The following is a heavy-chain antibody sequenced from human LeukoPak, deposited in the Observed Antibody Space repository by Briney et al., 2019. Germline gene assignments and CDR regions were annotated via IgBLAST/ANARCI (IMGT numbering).Heavy chain of an antibody. CDR3: AKDRTVGASYWYFDL. CDR1: GFTFSNYA. Sequence: PGGSLRLSCAASGFTFSNYAMHWVRQAPGKGLEWVAVFTYHGNSEYYADSVKGRFTISRDSFKNTLFLHMNTLRAEDTAIYYCAKDRTVGASYWYFDLWGRGTLVTVSS. CDR2: FTYHGNSE. D-gene: IGHD1-26*01. J-gene: IGHJ2*01. V-gene: IGHV3-30-3*01.